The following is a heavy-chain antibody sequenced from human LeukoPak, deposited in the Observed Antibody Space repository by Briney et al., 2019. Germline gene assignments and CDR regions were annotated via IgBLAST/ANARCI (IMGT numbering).Heavy chain of an antibody. Sequence: SETLSLTCAVYGGSFSGYYWSWIRQPPGKGLEWIGEINHSGSTNYNPSLKSRVTISVDTSKNQFSLKLSSVTAADTAVYYCARRARYDYIWGSLLTYYFDYWGQGTLVTVSS. V-gene: IGHV4-34*01. CDR3: ARRARYDYIWGSLLTYYFDY. CDR2: INHSGST. D-gene: IGHD3-16*01. CDR1: GGSFSGYY. J-gene: IGHJ4*02.